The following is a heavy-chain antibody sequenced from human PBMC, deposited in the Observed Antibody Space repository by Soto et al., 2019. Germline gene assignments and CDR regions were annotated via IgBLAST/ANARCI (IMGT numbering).Heavy chain of an antibody. Sequence: ASVKVSCKASGYTFTNYVITWVRQAPGQGLEWMGWINVYNGNTKYAQKVQGRVTMTTDTSTSTAYMELRSLRSDDTAVYYCARGVGSGSYYNQYNWFDPWGQGTLVTVSS. CDR1: GYTFTNYV. V-gene: IGHV1-18*01. J-gene: IGHJ5*02. CDR3: ARGVGSGSYYNQYNWFDP. CDR2: INVYNGNT. D-gene: IGHD3-10*01.